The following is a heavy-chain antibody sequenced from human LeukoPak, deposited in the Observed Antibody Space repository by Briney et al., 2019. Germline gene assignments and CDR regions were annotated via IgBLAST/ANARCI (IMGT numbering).Heavy chain of an antibody. CDR1: GGSIRSHQ. CDR3: ARDTGYYYYYMDV. Sequence: ASETLSLTCTVSGGSIRSHQWSWLRQPPGKGLEWIGHMSYTGSTKYNPSLRSRVIISVDTSKTQFSLKLSSVTAADTAVYYCARDTGYYYYYMDVWGKGTTVTVSS. V-gene: IGHV4-59*11. CDR2: MSYTGST. J-gene: IGHJ6*03. D-gene: IGHD3-16*01.